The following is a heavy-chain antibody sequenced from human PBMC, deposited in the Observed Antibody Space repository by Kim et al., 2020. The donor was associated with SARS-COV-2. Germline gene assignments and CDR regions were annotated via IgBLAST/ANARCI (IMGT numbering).Heavy chain of an antibody. CDR1: GGSISSGGYY. Sequence: SETLSLTCTVSGGSISSGGYYWSWIRQHPGKGLEWIGYIYYSGSTYYNPSLKSRFTISVDTSKNQFSLKLSSVTAADTAVYYCARAREEPEYYFDYWGQGTLVTVSS. CDR2: IYYSGST. CDR3: ARAREEPEYYFDY. D-gene: IGHD1-26*01. J-gene: IGHJ4*02. V-gene: IGHV4-31*03.